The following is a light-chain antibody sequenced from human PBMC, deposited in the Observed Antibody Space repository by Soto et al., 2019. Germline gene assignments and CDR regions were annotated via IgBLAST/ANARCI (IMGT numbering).Light chain of an antibody. J-gene: IGKJ1*01. CDR2: GAS. Sequence: EIVLTQSPGTLSLSPGEGATLSCGASQSINSFLAWYQQRRGQAPRLLIHGASNRATGIPDRFSGSGSGPDFTLTISRLEPEDFAVYYCQQYGGSPRTFGQGTKV. V-gene: IGKV3-20*01. CDR3: QQYGGSPRT. CDR1: QSINSF.